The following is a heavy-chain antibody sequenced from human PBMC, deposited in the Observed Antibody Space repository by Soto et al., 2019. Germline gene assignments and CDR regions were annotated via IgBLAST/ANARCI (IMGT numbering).Heavy chain of an antibody. Sequence: SETLSLTCTASGGSISSYYWSWIRQPPGKGLEWIGYIYYGGSTNYNPSLKSRVTISVDTSKNQFSLKLSSVTAADTSVYYCARFVAAAGTDYFDYWGQGTLVTVFS. CDR3: ARFVAAAGTDYFDY. CDR2: IYYGGST. CDR1: GGSISSYY. D-gene: IGHD6-13*01. J-gene: IGHJ4*02. V-gene: IGHV4-59*08.